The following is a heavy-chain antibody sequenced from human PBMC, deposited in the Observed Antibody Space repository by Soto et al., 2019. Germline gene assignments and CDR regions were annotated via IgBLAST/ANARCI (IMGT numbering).Heavy chain of an antibody. CDR2: ISYDGSNK. CDR1: GFTFSSYG. Sequence: VQLVESGGGVVQPGRSLRLSCAASGFTFSSYGMHWVRQAPGKGLEWVAVISYDGSNKYYADSVKGRFTISRDNSKNTLYLQMNSLRAEDTAVYYCAKEISSSVFGGGYYYYYYLDVWGKGTTVTVSS. J-gene: IGHJ6*03. V-gene: IGHV3-30*18. D-gene: IGHD6-6*01. CDR3: AKEISSSVFGGGYYYYYYLDV.